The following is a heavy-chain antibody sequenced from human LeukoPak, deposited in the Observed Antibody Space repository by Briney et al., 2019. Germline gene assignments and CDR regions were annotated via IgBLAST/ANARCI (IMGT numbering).Heavy chain of an antibody. V-gene: IGHV3-23*01. CDR1: GFTFSSYD. J-gene: IGHJ4*02. CDR3: AKDGGYIATVTFDY. Sequence: GGSLCLSCAASGFTFSSYDMSWVRQAPGKGLEWVSAICGSGGSTYYADSVKGRFTISRNNSKNTLYLQMNNLRAEDTAVYDWAKDGGYIATVTFDYWGQGTLVTVSS. D-gene: IGHD4-17*01. CDR2: ICGSGGST.